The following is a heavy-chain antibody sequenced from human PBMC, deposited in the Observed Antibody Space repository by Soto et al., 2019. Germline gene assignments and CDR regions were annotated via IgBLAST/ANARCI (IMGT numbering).Heavy chain of an antibody. V-gene: IGHV4-34*01. D-gene: IGHD3-10*01. CDR2: INHSGST. J-gene: IGHJ4*02. CDR1: GGSFSGYY. Sequence: SETVSLTCAVYGGSFSGYYWSWIRQPPGKGLEWIGEINHSGSTNYNPSLKSRVTISVDTSKNQFSLKLSSVTAADTAVYYCAREWGSGSPLDYWGQGTLVTVSS. CDR3: AREWGSGSPLDY.